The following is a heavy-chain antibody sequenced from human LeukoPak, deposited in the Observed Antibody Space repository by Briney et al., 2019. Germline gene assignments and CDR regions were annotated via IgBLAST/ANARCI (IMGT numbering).Heavy chain of an antibody. CDR1: RFIFGDYA. D-gene: IGHD4-17*01. Sequence: PGGSLRLSCTASRFIFGDYAMSWFRRAPGKGLEWLGFIRSKAHGGTTEYAASVKGRFTISRDDSKSIAYLQMNSLITEDTAVYYCTRFLAARTTVLHYGMDAWGQGTTVTVSS. CDR2: IRSKAHGGTT. V-gene: IGHV3-49*03. CDR3: TRFLAARTTVLHYGMDA. J-gene: IGHJ6*02.